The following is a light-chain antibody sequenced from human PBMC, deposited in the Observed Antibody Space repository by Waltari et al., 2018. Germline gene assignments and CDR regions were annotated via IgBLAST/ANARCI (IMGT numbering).Light chain of an antibody. Sequence: QTVVTQEPSLTVSPGGTVTLTCASRTGSFTSGYYPYWFQQKPGQAPRPLIYSTSNKHSWTPARFSGSLLGGKAALTLSGVQPEDEAEYYCLLYFGGAQLWVFGGGTKLTVL. CDR1: TGSFTSGYY. J-gene: IGLJ3*02. V-gene: IGLV7-43*01. CDR3: LLYFGGAQLWV. CDR2: STS.